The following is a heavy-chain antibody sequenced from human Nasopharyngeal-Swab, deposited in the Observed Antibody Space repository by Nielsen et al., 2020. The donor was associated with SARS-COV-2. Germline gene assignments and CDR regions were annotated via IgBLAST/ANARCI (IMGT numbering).Heavy chain of an antibody. CDR1: GFTFSSYG. J-gene: IGHJ5*02. D-gene: IGHD2-21*01. Sequence: GESLKISCAASGFTFSSYGMHWVRQAPGKGLEWVAVISYDGSNKYYADSVKGRFTISRDNSKNTLYLQMNSLRAEDTAVYYCARDLPTYSDWFDPWGQGTLVTVSS. CDR3: ARDLPTYSDWFDP. V-gene: IGHV3-30*03. CDR2: ISYDGSNK.